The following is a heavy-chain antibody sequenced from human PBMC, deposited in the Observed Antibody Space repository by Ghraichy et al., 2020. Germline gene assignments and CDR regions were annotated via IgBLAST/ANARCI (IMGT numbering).Heavy chain of an antibody. Sequence: GGSLRLSCAASGFTFDDHGMSWVRQAAGKGLEWVSGINWNGDKTAYADSVRGRFTISRDNANNFLYLQMNSLRDEDTAFYYCARDSRGRNGSYEGFDHWGQGTLGTVSS. CDR3: ARDSRGRNGSYEGFDH. D-gene: IGHD1-26*01. CDR1: GFTFDDHG. J-gene: IGHJ4*02. V-gene: IGHV3-20*04. CDR2: INWNGDKT.